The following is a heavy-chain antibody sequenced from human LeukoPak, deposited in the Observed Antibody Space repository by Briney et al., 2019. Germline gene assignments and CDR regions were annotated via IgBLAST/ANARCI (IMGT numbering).Heavy chain of an antibody. Sequence: GGSLRLSCAASGFTFITYSMNWVRQAPGKGLEWVSSIDSSSHYIYYADSVKGRFTISRDNAKNSLYLQMNCLRAEDTAVYYCVRSSVAGSDYGMDVWGLGTTVTVSS. J-gene: IGHJ6*02. D-gene: IGHD6-19*01. CDR3: VRSSVAGSDYGMDV. CDR1: GFTFITYS. CDR2: IDSSSHYI. V-gene: IGHV3-21*01.